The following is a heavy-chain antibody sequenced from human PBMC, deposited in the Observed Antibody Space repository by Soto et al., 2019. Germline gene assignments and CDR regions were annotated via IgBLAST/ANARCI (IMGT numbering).Heavy chain of an antibody. CDR2: TYYRSKWYN. Sequence: SQTLSLTCVISGDSVSSNSAAWNWIRQSPSRGLEWLGRTYYRSKWYNDYAVSVKSRITINPDTSKNQFSLQLNSVTPEDTAIYYCAKVPPRPYCSSVSCPFDYWGQGTLVTVSS. CDR3: AKVPPRPYCSSVSCPFDY. V-gene: IGHV6-1*01. J-gene: IGHJ4*02. D-gene: IGHD2-2*01. CDR1: GDSVSSNSAA.